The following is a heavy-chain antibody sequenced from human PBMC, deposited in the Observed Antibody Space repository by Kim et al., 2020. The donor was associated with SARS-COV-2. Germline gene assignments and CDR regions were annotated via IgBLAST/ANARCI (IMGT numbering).Heavy chain of an antibody. J-gene: IGHJ2*01. CDR1: GGSISSSNW. V-gene: IGHV4-4*02. CDR2: IYHSGST. D-gene: IGHD3-10*01. CDR3: ARAFRYGSGNIKRPRWYFDL. Sequence: SETLSLTCAVSGGSISSSNWWSWVRQPPGKGLEWIGEIYHSGSTNYNPSLKSRVTISVDKSKNQFSLKLSSVTAADTAVYYCARAFRYGSGNIKRPRWYFDLWGRGTLVTVSS.